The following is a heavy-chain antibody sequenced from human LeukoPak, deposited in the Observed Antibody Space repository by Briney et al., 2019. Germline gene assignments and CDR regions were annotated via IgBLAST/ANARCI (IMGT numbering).Heavy chain of an antibody. CDR1: GGSISRGIYY. CDR2: IYTSGST. CDR3: ARVPGESDFWSGYYYFDY. D-gene: IGHD3-3*01. Sequence: PSETLSLTCTVSGGSISRGIYYWSWIRQPAGKGLEWIGRIYTSGSTNYNPSLKSRVAISVDTSKNQFSLKLSSVTAADTAVYYCARVPGESDFWSGYYYFDYWGQGTLVTVSS. J-gene: IGHJ4*02. V-gene: IGHV4-61*02.